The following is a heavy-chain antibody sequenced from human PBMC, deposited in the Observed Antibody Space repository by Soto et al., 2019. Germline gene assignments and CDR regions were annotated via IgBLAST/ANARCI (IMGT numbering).Heavy chain of an antibody. CDR2: IYWNDDK. J-gene: IGHJ4*02. CDR3: AHSPRTGSGYFYFEN. Sequence: QITLKESGPTLVKSTQTLTLTCSLSGFSITTSGVAVGWIRQPPGKALEWLALIYWNDDKRYSPSLNSRLTITKDTSKTQVVLTMTNMDPGDTATYYCAHSPRTGSGYFYFENWGQGSLVTVSP. D-gene: IGHD5-18*01. V-gene: IGHV2-5*01. CDR1: GFSITTSGVA.